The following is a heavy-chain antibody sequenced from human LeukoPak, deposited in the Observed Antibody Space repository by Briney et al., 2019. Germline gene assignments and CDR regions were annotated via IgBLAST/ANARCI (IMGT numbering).Heavy chain of an antibody. Sequence: PSETLCVTCTVSGDSVSNGHYYWNWIRQPPGKGPEWIGYIYCSGSTNYNSSLKSRVTISVDRSKNQFKNQFSLRLSSVTAADTAVYYCARVARVVAPKVPPPGGRGILVTVSS. J-gene: IGHJ5*02. CDR1: GDSVSNGHYY. CDR3: ARVARVVAPKVPPP. D-gene: IGHD5-12*01. CDR2: IYCSGST. V-gene: IGHV4-61*01.